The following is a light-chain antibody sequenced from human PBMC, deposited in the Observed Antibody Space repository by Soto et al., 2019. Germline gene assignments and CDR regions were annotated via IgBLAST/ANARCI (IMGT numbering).Light chain of an antibody. V-gene: IGKV3-20*01. J-gene: IGKJ5*01. CDR3: QQYGSSRIT. CDR2: GAS. CDR1: QNVISN. Sequence: EIVMTQSPVTLSVSPGERATLSCRASQNVISNLAWYQQKPGQAPRLLIYGASSRATGIPDRFSGSGSGTDFTLTISRLEPEDFAVYYCQQYGSSRITFGQGTRLEIK.